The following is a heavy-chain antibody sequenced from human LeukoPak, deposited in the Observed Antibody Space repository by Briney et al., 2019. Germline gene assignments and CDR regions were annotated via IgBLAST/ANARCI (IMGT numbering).Heavy chain of an antibody. CDR2: INGDGSST. CDR3: ARVRGGSSAGNYGMDV. V-gene: IGHV3-74*01. CDR1: GFTFSSYW. D-gene: IGHD2-15*01. J-gene: IGHJ6*02. Sequence: GGSLRLSCAASGFTFSSYWMHWVRQAPGKGLVWVSRINGDGSSTSYADSVKGRFTISRDNAKNTLYLQMNSLRAEDTAVYYCARVRGGSSAGNYGMDVWGQGTTVTVSS.